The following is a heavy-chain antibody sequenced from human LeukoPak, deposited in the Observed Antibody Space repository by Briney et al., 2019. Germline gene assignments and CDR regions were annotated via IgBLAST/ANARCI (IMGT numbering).Heavy chain of an antibody. CDR1: GYTFTRYY. D-gene: IGHD3-22*01. CDR3: ARGGVAMIVVADI. CDR2: INPSDGST. V-gene: IGHV1-46*01. Sequence: ASVKVSCKASGYTFTRYYMHWVRQAPGQGLEWMGIINPSDGSTSYAQKFQGRVTMTRDTSTSTVYMELSSLRSEDTAVYYCARGGVAMIVVADIWGQGTMVTVSS. J-gene: IGHJ3*02.